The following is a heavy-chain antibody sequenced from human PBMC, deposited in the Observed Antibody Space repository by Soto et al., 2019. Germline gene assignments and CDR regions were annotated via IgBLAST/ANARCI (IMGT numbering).Heavy chain of an antibody. CDR1: GGSISSGGYY. Sequence: QVQLQESGPGLVKPSQTLSLTCTVSGGSISSGGYYWSWIRQHPGKGLEWIGYIYCRGSTYYNPSPTSRRTRAADTSNHRASLKLSSVTAAGTAVYYCARYSGSYYVPIDYSGQGTLVTVSS. CDR2: IYCRGST. CDR3: ARYSGSYYVPIDY. D-gene: IGHD1-26*01. V-gene: IGHV4-31*03. J-gene: IGHJ4*02.